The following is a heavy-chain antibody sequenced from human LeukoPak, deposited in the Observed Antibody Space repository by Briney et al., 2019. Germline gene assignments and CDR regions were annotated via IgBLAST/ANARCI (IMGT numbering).Heavy chain of an antibody. CDR1: GFTFSDAW. D-gene: IGHD1-1*01. V-gene: IGHV3-15*01. CDR2: IKSETNGGTI. CDR3: SAGTGRSDFDY. J-gene: IGHJ4*02. Sequence: GGSLRLSCAASGFTFSDAWVSWVRQAPGKGLEWIGRIKSETNGGTIDYAAPVNGRFTLSRDDSKHTLDLQMNSLKTGDTGVYYCSAGTGRSDFDYWGQGTLVIVSS.